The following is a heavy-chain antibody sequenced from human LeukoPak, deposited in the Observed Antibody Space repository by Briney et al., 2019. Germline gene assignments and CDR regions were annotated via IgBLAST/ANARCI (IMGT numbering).Heavy chain of an antibody. D-gene: IGHD3-16*01. CDR2: ISAYNGNT. Sequence: ASVKVSCKASGGTFSSYAISWVRQAPRQGLEWMGWISAYNGNTNYAQKLQGRVTMTTDTSTSTAYMELRSLRSDDTAVYYCARRPVGGPYYYYYMDVWGKGTTVTVYS. V-gene: IGHV1-18*01. J-gene: IGHJ6*03. CDR1: GGTFSSYA. CDR3: ARRPVGGPYYYYYMDV.